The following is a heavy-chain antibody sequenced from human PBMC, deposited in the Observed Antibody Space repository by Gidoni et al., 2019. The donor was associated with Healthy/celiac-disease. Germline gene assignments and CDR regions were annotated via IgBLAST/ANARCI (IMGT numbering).Heavy chain of an antibody. J-gene: IGHJ4*02. V-gene: IGHV3-30-3*01. CDR2: ISYDGSNK. D-gene: IGHD1-26*01. Sequence: QVQLVESGGGVVQPGRSLRLSCAASGFTFSSYAMHWVRQAPGKGLEWVAVISYDGSNKYYADSVKGRFTISRDNSKNTLYLQMNSLRAEDTAVYYCARSGAGNSWELLPFDYWGQGTLVTVSS. CDR1: GFTFSSYA. CDR3: ARSGAGNSWELLPFDY.